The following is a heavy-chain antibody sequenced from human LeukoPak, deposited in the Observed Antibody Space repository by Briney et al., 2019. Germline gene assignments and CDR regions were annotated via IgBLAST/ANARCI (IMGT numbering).Heavy chain of an antibody. CDR2: INPNNGGT. CDR3: ARTGLYSSSWPLDY. J-gene: IGHJ4*02. D-gene: IGHD6-13*01. CDR1: GYTFTSYG. Sequence: ASVKVSCKASGYTFTSYGISWVRQAPGQGLEWMGWINPNNGGTNYAQKFQGRVTMTRDTSISTAYMELSRLRSDDTAVYYCARTGLYSSSWPLDYWGQGTLVTVSS. V-gene: IGHV1-2*02.